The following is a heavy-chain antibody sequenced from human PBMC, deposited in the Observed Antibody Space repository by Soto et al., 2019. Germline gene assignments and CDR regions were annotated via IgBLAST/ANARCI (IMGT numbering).Heavy chain of an antibody. V-gene: IGHV1-2*02. CDR3: ARDSWYYDYVWGSYRYTGPFDY. D-gene: IGHD3-16*02. CDR1: GYTFTGYY. CDR2: INPNSGGT. J-gene: IGHJ4*02. Sequence: ASVKVYCKASGYTFTGYYMHWVRQAPGQVLEWMGWINPNSGGTNYAQKFQGRVTMTRDTSISTAYMELSRLRSDDTAVYYCARDSWYYDYVWGSYRYTGPFDYWGQGTLVTVSS.